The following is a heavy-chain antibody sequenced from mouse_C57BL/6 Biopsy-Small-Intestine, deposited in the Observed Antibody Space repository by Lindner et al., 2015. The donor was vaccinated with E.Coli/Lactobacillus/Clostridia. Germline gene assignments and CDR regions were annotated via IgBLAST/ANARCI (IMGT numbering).Heavy chain of an antibody. J-gene: IGHJ3*01. V-gene: IGHV1-42*01. CDR3: ARFAYYDYEGFAY. CDR2: INPSTGGT. D-gene: IGHD2-4*01. CDR1: GYSFTGYY. Sequence: EVQLQESGPELVKPGASVKISCKASGYSFTGYYMNWVKQSPEKSLEWIGEINPSTGGTTYNQKFKAKATLTVDKSSSTAYMQLKSLTSEDSAVYYCARFAYYDYEGFAYWGQGTLVTVSA.